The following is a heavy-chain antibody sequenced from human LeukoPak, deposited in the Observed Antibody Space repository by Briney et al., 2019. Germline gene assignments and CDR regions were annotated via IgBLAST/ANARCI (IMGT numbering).Heavy chain of an antibody. J-gene: IGHJ3*02. Sequence: SVKVSCKASGGTFSSYAISWVRQAPGQGLEWMGRIIPILGIANYAQKFQGRVTITADKSTSTAYMELSSLRSEDTAVYYCTRVAELGSTDAFDIWGQGTMVTVSS. D-gene: IGHD3-16*01. CDR2: IIPILGIA. V-gene: IGHV1-69*04. CDR1: GGTFSSYA. CDR3: TRVAELGSTDAFDI.